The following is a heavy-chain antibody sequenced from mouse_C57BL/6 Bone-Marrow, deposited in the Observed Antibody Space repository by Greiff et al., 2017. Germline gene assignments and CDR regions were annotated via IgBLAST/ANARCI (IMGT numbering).Heavy chain of an antibody. Sequence: QVQLKQPGAELVKPGASVKVSCKASGYTFTSYWMHWVKQRPGQGLEWIGRIHPSDSDTNYNQKFKGKATLTVDKSSSTAYMQLSSLTSEDSAVYYCAMKYGKNPLLAMDYWGQGTSVTVSS. CDR3: AMKYGKNPLLAMDY. CDR1: GYTFTSYW. J-gene: IGHJ4*01. D-gene: IGHD2-10*02. V-gene: IGHV1-74*01. CDR2: IHPSDSDT.